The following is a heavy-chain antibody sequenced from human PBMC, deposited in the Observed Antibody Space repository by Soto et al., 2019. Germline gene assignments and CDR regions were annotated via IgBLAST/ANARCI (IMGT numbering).Heavy chain of an antibody. D-gene: IGHD2-21*02. V-gene: IGHV3-7*01. CDR1: GFTFSSYW. Sequence: PGGSLRLSCAASGFTFSSYWMSWVRQAPGKGLEWVANIKQDGSEKYYVDSVKGRFTISRDNAKNSLYLQMNSLRAEDTAVYYCARTPQWPINCGGDCFGYFDYWGQGTLVTVSS. CDR3: ARTPQWPINCGGDCFGYFDY. CDR2: IKQDGSEK. J-gene: IGHJ4*02.